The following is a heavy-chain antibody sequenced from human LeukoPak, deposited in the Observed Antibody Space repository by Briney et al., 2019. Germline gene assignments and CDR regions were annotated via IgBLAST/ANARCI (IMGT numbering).Heavy chain of an antibody. Sequence: GGSLRLSCAASGFTFSSYWMSWVRQAPGKGLEWVANIKQDGSEKYYVDSVKGRFTISRDNAKNSLYLQMNSLRAEDTAVYYCARVEDYDILTGFDYWGQGTLVTVSS. CDR3: ARVEDYDILTGFDY. CDR2: IKQDGSEK. D-gene: IGHD3-9*01. J-gene: IGHJ4*02. CDR1: GFTFSSYW. V-gene: IGHV3-7*01.